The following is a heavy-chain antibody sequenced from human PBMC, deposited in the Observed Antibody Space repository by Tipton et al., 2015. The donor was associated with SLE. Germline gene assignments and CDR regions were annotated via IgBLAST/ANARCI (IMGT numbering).Heavy chain of an antibody. CDR2: IIPIFGTA. V-gene: IGHV1-69*15. D-gene: IGHD3-22*01. CDR1: GGTFSSYA. J-gene: IGHJ6*02. CDR3: ARDPSIVVVTIYYYYGMDV. Sequence: QSGPEVKKPGSSVKVSCKASGGTFSSYAISWVRQAPGQGLEWMGRIIPIFGTANYAQKFQGRVTITADESTSTAYMELSSLRSEDTAVYYCARDPSIVVVTIYYYYGMDVWGQGTTVTVSS.